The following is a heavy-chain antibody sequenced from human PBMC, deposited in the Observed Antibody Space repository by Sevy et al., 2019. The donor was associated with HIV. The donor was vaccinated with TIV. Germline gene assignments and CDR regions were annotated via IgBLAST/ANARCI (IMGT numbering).Heavy chain of an antibody. D-gene: IGHD2-15*01. J-gene: IGHJ3*02. Sequence: GESLKISCAASGFTVSSNYMSWVRQAPGKGLEWVSVIYSGGSTYYADSVKGRFTISRDNSKNTLYLQMNSLRAEDTAVYYCAREGGRNCSGGSCYGDAFDIWGQGTMVTVSS. V-gene: IGHV3-53*01. CDR1: GFTVSSNY. CDR2: IYSGGST. CDR3: AREGGRNCSGGSCYGDAFDI.